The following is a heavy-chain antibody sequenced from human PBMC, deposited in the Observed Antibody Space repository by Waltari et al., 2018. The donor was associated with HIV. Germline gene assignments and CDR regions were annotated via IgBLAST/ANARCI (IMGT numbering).Heavy chain of an antibody. Sequence: EVQLVESGGGLVQPGGSLRLSCAASGFTFSSYWMSWVRQAPGKGLGWVANIKQDGSEEYYVDSVNGRFTISRYNAENSLYLQMNSLRAEDTAVYYCARGGFYGSGSKVNWGQGTLVTVSS. J-gene: IGHJ4*02. CDR2: IKQDGSEE. CDR1: GFTFSSYW. V-gene: IGHV3-7*04. CDR3: ARGGFYGSGSKVN. D-gene: IGHD3-10*01.